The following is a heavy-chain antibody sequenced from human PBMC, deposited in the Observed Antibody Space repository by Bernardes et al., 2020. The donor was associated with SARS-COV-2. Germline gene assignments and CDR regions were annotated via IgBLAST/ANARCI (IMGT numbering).Heavy chain of an antibody. Sequence: ASVKVSCKASGYTFTDYYFHWVREDPGQGLEWMGWINPKKGDTNYAQNFQGRVTMTRDTSISTGYMELRRLTSDDTTIYYCASVTWSQRDGFDIWGQGTMVTVSS. CDR3: ASVTWSQRDGFDI. V-gene: IGHV1-2*02. CDR2: INPKKGDT. D-gene: IGHD1-26*01. CDR1: GYTFTDYY. J-gene: IGHJ3*02.